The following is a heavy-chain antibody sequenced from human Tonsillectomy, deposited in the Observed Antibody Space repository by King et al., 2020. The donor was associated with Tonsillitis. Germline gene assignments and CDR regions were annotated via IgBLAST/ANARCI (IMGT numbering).Heavy chain of an antibody. Sequence: QLVQSGGGLVQPGGSRRLSCVASGLTFGHYWMSWVRQAPGKGLEWVANIKEDGSEVYYVDSVKGRFTISRDDAKNSLYLEMNSLRAEDTAVYYCATIGYCTVITCGRQGGLLDAFDVWGQGTMVTVSS. J-gene: IGHJ3*01. CDR3: ATIGYCTVITCGRQGGLLDAFDV. CDR2: IKEDGSEV. D-gene: IGHD2-8*01. V-gene: IGHV3-7*01. CDR1: GLTFGHYW.